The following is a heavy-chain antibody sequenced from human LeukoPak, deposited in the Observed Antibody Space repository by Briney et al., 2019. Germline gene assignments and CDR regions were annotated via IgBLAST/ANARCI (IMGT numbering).Heavy chain of an antibody. CDR2: IYHTGTT. CDR1: SGSISSYY. J-gene: IGHJ4*02. V-gene: IGHV4-38-2*02. CDR3: ARKGRGPYGSVNGYFDY. D-gene: IGHD3-10*01. Sequence: PSETLSLTCSVSSGSISSYYWGWIRQPPGKGLEWIGIIYHTGTTYYNSSLKSRVTISVDTSKNQFSLKLNFVTAADTAVYYCARKGRGPYGSVNGYFDYWGQGTLVTVSS.